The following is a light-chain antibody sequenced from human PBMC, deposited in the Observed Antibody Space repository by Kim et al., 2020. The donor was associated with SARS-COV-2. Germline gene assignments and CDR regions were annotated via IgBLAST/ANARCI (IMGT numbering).Light chain of an antibody. Sequence: GQSITISCTVTGSDVGGYNYVSWYQQHTGKAPKLMIYDVSNRPSGVSNRFSGSKSGNTASLTISGLQAEDEADYYCSSYTSSSTLVFGGGPQLTVL. V-gene: IGLV2-14*03. CDR3: SSYTSSSTLV. J-gene: IGLJ3*02. CDR2: DVS. CDR1: GSDVGGYNY.